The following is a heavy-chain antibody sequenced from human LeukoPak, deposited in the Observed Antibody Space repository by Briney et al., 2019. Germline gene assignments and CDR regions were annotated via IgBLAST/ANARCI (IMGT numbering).Heavy chain of an antibody. CDR3: AKELYGDHVGWFDP. J-gene: IGHJ5*02. Sequence: GSLRLSCAASGFTFSSYAMSWVRQAPGKGLEWVSAISGSGGSTYYADSVKGRFTVSRDNSKNTLYLQMNSLRAEDTPVYYCAKELYGDHVGWFDPWGQGTLVTVSS. D-gene: IGHD4-17*01. CDR1: GFTFSSYA. CDR2: ISGSGGST. V-gene: IGHV3-23*01.